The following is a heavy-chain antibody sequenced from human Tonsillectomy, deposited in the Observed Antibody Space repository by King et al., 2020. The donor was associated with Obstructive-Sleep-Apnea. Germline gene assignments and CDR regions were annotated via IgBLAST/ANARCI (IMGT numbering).Heavy chain of an antibody. CDR1: GGSISGYY. D-gene: IGHD1-26*01. CDR3: ARVGGSYYGKFDP. Sequence: QLQESGPGLVKPSETLSLSCTVSGGSISGYYWSWIRQPAGKGLDWIGRIYSSGSTNYNPFLKSRVTMSIDTSKNQFSLKLTSVTAAATAVYYFARVGGSYYGKFDPWGQGTLVTVSS. CDR2: IYSSGST. V-gene: IGHV4-4*07. J-gene: IGHJ5*02.